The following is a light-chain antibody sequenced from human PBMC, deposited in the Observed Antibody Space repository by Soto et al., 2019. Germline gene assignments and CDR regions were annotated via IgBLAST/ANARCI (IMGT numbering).Light chain of an antibody. CDR1: QSISSY. CDR2: AAS. CDR3: QQSYSTPWT. J-gene: IGKJ1*01. Sequence: DIQITQSQSSLSASVGDRVTITCRASQSISSYLNGYQQKPGKAPKLLIYAASSLQSGVPSRFSGSGSGTDFNLTISSLQPEDFATYYFQQSYSTPWTFGQGTKVEIK. V-gene: IGKV1-39*01.